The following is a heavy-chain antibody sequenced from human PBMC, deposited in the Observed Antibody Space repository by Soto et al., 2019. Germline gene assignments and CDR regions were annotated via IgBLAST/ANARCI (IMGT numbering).Heavy chain of an antibody. Sequence: EVQLVESGGGLVQPGRSLRLSCAASGFTFDDYAMHWVRQAPGKGLEWVSGISWNSGSIGYADSVKGRFTISRDNAKNSLYLQMNSLRAEDTALYYCAKDTGPDILTGIPYGMDVWGQGTTVTVSS. D-gene: IGHD3-9*01. V-gene: IGHV3-9*01. CDR2: ISWNSGSI. CDR3: AKDTGPDILTGIPYGMDV. J-gene: IGHJ6*02. CDR1: GFTFDDYA.